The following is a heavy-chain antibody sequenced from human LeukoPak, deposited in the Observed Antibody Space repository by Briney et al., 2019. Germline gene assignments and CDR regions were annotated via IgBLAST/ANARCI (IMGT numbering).Heavy chain of an antibody. V-gene: IGHV3-74*01. CDR1: GFTFSSYR. J-gene: IGHJ4*02. Sequence: GGSLRLSCTASGFTFSSYRMCWVRQAPGKGLVWVSRISTDGSSTNYADSVKGRFTISRDNAKNTLYLQMNSLRAEDTAVYYCAAPDYYDSSGEGNYWGQGTLVTVSS. D-gene: IGHD3-22*01. CDR3: AAPDYYDSSGEGNY. CDR2: ISTDGSST.